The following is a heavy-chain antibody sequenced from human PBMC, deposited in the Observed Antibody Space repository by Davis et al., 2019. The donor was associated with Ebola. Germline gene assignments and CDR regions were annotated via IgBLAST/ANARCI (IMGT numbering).Heavy chain of an antibody. D-gene: IGHD2-2*02. CDR3: ARGATGYCSSTSCYRNYYYYMDV. J-gene: IGHJ6*03. CDR2: ISAYNGNT. CDR1: GYTFTSYY. Sequence: ASVKVSCKASGYTFTSYYMHWVRQAPGQGLEWMGWISAYNGNTNYAQKLQGRVTMTTDTSTSTAYMELRSLRSDDTAVYYCARGATGYCSSTSCYRNYYYYMDVWGKGTTVTVSS. V-gene: IGHV1-18*04.